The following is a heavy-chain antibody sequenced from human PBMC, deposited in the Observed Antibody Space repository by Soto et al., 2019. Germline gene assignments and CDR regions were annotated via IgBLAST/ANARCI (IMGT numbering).Heavy chain of an antibody. CDR3: ARGGFYGCNSGPSYYDGMDV. J-gene: IGHJ6*02. V-gene: IGHV1-8*01. CDR1: GYTFTSYD. Sequence: GASVKVSCKASGYTFTSYDINWVRQATGQGLEWMGWMNPNSGNTGYAQKFQGRVTMTRNTSISTAYMELSRLRSQDTAVYYCARGGFYGCNSGPSYYDGMDVWGQGTRVTVSS. D-gene: IGHD4-17*01. CDR2: MNPNSGNT.